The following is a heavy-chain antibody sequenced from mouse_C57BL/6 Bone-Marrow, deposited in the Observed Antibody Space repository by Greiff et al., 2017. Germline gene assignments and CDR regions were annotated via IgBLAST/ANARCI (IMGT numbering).Heavy chain of an antibody. CDR1: GFNIKDDY. J-gene: IGHJ2*01. D-gene: IGHD1-1*01. V-gene: IGHV14-4*01. CDR2: IDPENGDT. CDR3: TTVDYYNY. Sequence: DVQLQESGAELVRPGASVKLSCTASGFNIKDDYMHWVKQRPEQGLEWIGWIDPENGDTEYASKFQGKATITADTSSNTAYLQLSSLTSEDTAVYYCTTVDYYNYGGQGTTLTVSS.